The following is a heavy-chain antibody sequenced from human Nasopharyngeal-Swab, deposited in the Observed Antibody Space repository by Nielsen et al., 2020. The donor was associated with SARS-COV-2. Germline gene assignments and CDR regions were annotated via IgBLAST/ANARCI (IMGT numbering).Heavy chain of an antibody. V-gene: IGHV4-34*01. Sequence: WIRQPPGKGLEWIGEINHSGSTNYNPSLKSRVTISVDTSKNQFSLMLSSVTAADTAVYYCARIEDCSSTSCYDYFDYWGQGTLVTVSS. CDR3: ARIEDCSSTSCYDYFDY. J-gene: IGHJ4*02. D-gene: IGHD2-2*01. CDR2: INHSGST.